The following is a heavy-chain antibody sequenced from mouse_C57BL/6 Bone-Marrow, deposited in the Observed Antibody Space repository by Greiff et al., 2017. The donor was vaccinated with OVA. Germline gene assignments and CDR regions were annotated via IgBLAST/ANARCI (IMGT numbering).Heavy chain of an antibody. J-gene: IGHJ4*01. CDR3: AKRYDYGGQEVEDY. V-gene: IGHV2-4*01. Sequence: VQLQESGPGLVQPSQSLSITCTVSGFSLTSYGVHWVRQPPGNGLEWLGVIWRGGSTDYNAAFIPILSISKDNSKSQVFFKRISLQADDNAIYYGAKRYDYGGQEVEDYWGQGTSVTVSS. D-gene: IGHD2-4*01. CDR1: GFSLTSYG. CDR2: IWRGGST.